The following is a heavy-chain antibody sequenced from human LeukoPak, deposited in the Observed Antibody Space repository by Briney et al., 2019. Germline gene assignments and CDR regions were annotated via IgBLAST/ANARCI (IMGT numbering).Heavy chain of an antibody. J-gene: IGHJ4*02. CDR1: GYSISSGYY. CDR3: ARVYSSSWDNYFDY. V-gene: IGHV4-38-2*01. D-gene: IGHD6-13*01. CDR2: IYHSGST. Sequence: SETLSLTCAVSGYSISSGYYWGWIRQPPGKGLEWIGSIYHSGSTYYNPSLKSRVTISVDTSKNQFSLKLSSVTAADTAVYYCARVYSSSWDNYFDYWGQGTLVTVSS.